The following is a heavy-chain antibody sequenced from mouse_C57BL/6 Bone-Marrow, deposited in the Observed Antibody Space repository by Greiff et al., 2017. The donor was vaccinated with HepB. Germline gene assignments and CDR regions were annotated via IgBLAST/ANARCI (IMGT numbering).Heavy chain of an antibody. CDR2: IYPRSGNT. J-gene: IGHJ1*03. V-gene: IGHV1-81*01. CDR3: AREIYYDYDGYWYLEV. D-gene: IGHD2-4*01. CDR1: GYTFTSYG. Sequence: QVQLQQSGAELARPGASVKLSCKASGYTFTSYGISWVKQRPGQGLEWIGEIYPRSGNTYYNEKFKGKATLTADKSSSTAYMELRSLTSEDSAVYFCAREIYYDYDGYWYLEVWGTGTTGTGSS.